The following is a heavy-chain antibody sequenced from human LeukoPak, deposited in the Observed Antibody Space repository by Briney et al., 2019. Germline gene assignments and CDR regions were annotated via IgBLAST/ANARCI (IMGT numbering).Heavy chain of an antibody. CDR2: IYYSGST. CDR3: AREGEIAAAGTFRH. CDR1: GGSISSGDYH. Sequence: SETLSLTCTVSGGSISSGDYHWSWIRQPPGKGLEWIGYIYYSGSTYYNPSLKSRVTISVDTSKNQFSLKLSSVTAADTAVYYCAREGEIAAAGTFRHWGQGTLVTVSS. J-gene: IGHJ4*02. D-gene: IGHD6-13*01. V-gene: IGHV4-30-4*08.